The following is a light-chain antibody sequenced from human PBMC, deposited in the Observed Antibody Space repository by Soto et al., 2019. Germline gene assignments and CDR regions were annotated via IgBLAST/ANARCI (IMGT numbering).Light chain of an antibody. V-gene: IGLV4-69*01. CDR2: LNSDGSH. Sequence: QPVLTQSPSASASLGASVKLTCTLSSGHSSYTIAWHQQQPAKGPRYLMKLNSDGSHNKGDGIPDRFSGSSSGAERYLTIPSLQSEDEADYYCQTWGTGMVFGGGTKLTVL. J-gene: IGLJ3*02. CDR3: QTWGTGMV. CDR1: SGHSSYT.